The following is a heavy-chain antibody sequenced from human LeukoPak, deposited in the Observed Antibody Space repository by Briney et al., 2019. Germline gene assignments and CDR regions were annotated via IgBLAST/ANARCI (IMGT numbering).Heavy chain of an antibody. CDR1: GFTFSSYS. J-gene: IGHJ4*02. CDR3: AREHIVVVTAIRAYYFDY. V-gene: IGHV3-21*01. CDR2: ISSSSSYI. Sequence: GGSLRLSCAASGFTFSSYSMNWVRQAPGKGLEWVSSISSSSSYIYYADSVKGRFTISRDNAKNSLYLQMNSLRAEDTAVYYCAREHIVVVTAIRAYYFDYWGQGTLVTVSS. D-gene: IGHD2-21*02.